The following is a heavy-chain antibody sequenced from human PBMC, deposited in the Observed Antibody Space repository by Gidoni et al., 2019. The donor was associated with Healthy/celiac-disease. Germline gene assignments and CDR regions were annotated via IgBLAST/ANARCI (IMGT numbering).Heavy chain of an antibody. V-gene: IGHV3-30*01. CDR3: ARADIVVVPAAMDTYYYGMDV. J-gene: IGHJ6*02. Sequence: QVQLVESGGGVVQPGRSLRLSCAASGFTFSSYAMPWVRQAPGKGLEWVAVISYDGSNKYYADSVKGRFTISRDNSKNTLYLQMNSLRAEDTAVYYCARADIVVVPAAMDTYYYGMDVWGQGTTVTVSS. D-gene: IGHD2-2*01. CDR2: ISYDGSNK. CDR1: GFTFSSYA.